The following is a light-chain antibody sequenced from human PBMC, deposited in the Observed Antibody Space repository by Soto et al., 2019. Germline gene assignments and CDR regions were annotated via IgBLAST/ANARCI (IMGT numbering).Light chain of an antibody. J-gene: IGLJ1*01. V-gene: IGLV2-14*01. Sequence: QPASVSGSPGQSITISCTGTSSDVGGYNYVSWYQQHPGKAPKLMIYDVSNRPSGVSNRFSGSKSCNTASLTISGLQAEDEADYYCSSYTSSSTPHVFGTGTKLTVL. CDR1: SSDVGGYNY. CDR2: DVS. CDR3: SSYTSSSTPHV.